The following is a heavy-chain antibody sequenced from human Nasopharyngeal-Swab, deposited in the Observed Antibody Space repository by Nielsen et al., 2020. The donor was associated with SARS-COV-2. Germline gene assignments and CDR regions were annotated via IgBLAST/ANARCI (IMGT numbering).Heavy chain of an antibody. CDR2: ISSSGSTI. CDR3: AREGRFLDYYNYYGMDV. V-gene: IGHV3-11*04. Sequence: WIRQPPGKGLEWVSYISSSGSTIYYADSVKGRFTISRDNAKNSLYLQMNSLRAEDTAVYYCAREGRFLDYYNYYGMDVWGQGTTVTVSS. J-gene: IGHJ6*02. D-gene: IGHD3-3*01.